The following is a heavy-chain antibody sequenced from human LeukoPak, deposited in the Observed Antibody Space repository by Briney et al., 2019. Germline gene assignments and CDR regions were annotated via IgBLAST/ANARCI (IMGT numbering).Heavy chain of an antibody. V-gene: IGHV4-4*07. CDR2: IYTSGST. Sequence: SETLSLTCTVSGGSISSYYWSWIRQPAGRGLEWIGRIYTSGSTNYNPSLKSRVTMSVDTSKNQFSLKLSSVTAADTAVYYCARESRYGDYVKYWGQGTLVTVSS. CDR1: GGSISSYY. CDR3: ARESRYGDYVKY. D-gene: IGHD4-17*01. J-gene: IGHJ4*02.